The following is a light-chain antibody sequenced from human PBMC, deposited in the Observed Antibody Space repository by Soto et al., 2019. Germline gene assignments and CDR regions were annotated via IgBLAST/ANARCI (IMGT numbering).Light chain of an antibody. J-gene: IGKJ3*01. CDR1: QNINTW. V-gene: IGKV1-5*01. CDR2: GAS. Sequence: IQMTQSPSTLSASVGDRVTITCRASQNINTWLAWYQQKPGKAPKLLIYGASSLESGVPSRFSGSGSGTEFTLTISSRQPDDFATYYCQQYNALFGPGTKVDIK. CDR3: QQYNAL.